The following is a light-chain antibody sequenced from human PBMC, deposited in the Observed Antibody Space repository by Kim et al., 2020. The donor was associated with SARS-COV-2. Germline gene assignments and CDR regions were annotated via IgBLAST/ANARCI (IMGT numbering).Light chain of an antibody. CDR3: AAWDDSLNGWV. Sequence: RQRVTISCSGSTSNIGDNAVHWYQQLPGKAPRLLIYYDDLLPSGVSDRFSGSKSGTSASLAISGLQSADEADYYCAAWDDSLNGWVFGGGTQLTVL. V-gene: IGLV1-36*01. CDR2: YDD. CDR1: TSNIGDNA. J-gene: IGLJ3*02.